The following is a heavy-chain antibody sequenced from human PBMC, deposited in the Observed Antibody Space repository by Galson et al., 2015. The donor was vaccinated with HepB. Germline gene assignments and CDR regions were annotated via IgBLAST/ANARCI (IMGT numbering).Heavy chain of an antibody. CDR2: IDWDDNK. CDR3: ARDYGDYEDYWYFDL. Sequence: PALVKPTQTLTLTCTFSGFSLSTSGMRVSWIRQPPGKALEWLARIDWDDNKFYSTSLKTRLTISKDTSKNQVVLTMTNMDPVDTATYYCARDYGDYEDYWYFDLRGRGTLVTVSS. V-gene: IGHV2-70*04. J-gene: IGHJ2*01. CDR1: GFSLSTSGMR. D-gene: IGHD4-17*01.